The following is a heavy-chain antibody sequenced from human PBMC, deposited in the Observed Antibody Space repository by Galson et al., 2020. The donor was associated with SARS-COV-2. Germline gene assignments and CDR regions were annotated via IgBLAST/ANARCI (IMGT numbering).Heavy chain of an antibody. Sequence: GESLKISCAASGFIFRSYAMSWVRQAPGKGLEWVSIIYSAGTTYYTDSVKGRFTISRDNSKNTLYLQMNSLRPEDTAVYYCAKDTYYGSGSYPFDYWGQGTLVTVSS. CDR1: GFIFRSYA. CDR3: AKDTYYGSGSYPFDY. D-gene: IGHD3-10*01. J-gene: IGHJ4*02. V-gene: IGHV3-23*03. CDR2: IYSAGTT.